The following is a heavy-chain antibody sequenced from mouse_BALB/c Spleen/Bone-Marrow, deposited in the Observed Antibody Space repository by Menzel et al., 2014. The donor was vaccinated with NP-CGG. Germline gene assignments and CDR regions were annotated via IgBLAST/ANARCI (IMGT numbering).Heavy chain of an antibody. CDR3: ARHAYCDQTEVSFVY. Sequence: EVQLVESGGGLVKSGGSLKLSCAASGFTFNSYGMSWVRQTPEKRLEWVATISGGGSYTFHPDSVKGRFTISRDNAKNNLYLQLSSLRSEDTALYYCARHAYCDQTEVSFVYWGQGTLVTVSA. V-gene: IGHV5-9-2*01. CDR1: GFTFNSYG. J-gene: IGHJ3*01. D-gene: IGHD2-4*01. CDR2: ISGGGSYT.